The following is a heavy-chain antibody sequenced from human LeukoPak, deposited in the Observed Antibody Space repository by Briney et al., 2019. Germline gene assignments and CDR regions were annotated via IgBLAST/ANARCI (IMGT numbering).Heavy chain of an antibody. CDR2: IYHSGST. V-gene: IGHV4-30-2*01. CDR1: GGSISSGGYS. Sequence: SQTLSLTCAVSGGSISSGGYSWSWIRQPPGKGLEWIGYIYHSGSTYYNPSLKSRVTISVDRSKNQLSLKLSSVTAADTAVYYCARVESSMYRSGSLSNWFDPWGQGTLVTVSS. J-gene: IGHJ5*02. CDR3: ARVESSMYRSGSLSNWFDP. D-gene: IGHD3-10*01.